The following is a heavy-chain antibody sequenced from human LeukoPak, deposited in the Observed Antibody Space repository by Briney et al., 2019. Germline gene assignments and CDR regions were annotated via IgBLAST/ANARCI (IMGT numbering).Heavy chain of an antibody. CDR1: GGSISSSSYY. J-gene: IGHJ4*02. D-gene: IGHD3-16*01. CDR2: IYYSGGT. CDR3: ARVGPDRDY. V-gene: IGHV4-39*07. Sequence: SETLSLTCTVSGGSISSSSYYWGWIRQPPGKGLEWIGSIYYSGGTYYNPSLKSRVTISVDTSKSQFSLKLSSVTAADTAVYYCARVGPDRDYWGLGTLVTVSS.